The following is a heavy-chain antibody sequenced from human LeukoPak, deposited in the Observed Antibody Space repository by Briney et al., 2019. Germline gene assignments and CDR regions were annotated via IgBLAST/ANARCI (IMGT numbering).Heavy chain of an antibody. Sequence: PSETLSLTCAVSGGSISSSNWWSWVRQPPGKGLEWIGEIYHSGSTNYNPSLKSRVTISVDKSKNQFSLKLSSVTAADTAVYYCARKADYDILTGWGDYYGMDVWGQGTTVTVSS. CDR1: GGSISSSNW. CDR3: ARKADYDILTGWGDYYGMDV. CDR2: IYHSGST. V-gene: IGHV4-4*02. D-gene: IGHD3-9*01. J-gene: IGHJ6*02.